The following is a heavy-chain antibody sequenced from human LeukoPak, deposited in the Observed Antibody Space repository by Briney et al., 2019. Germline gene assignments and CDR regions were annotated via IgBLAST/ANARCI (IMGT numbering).Heavy chain of an antibody. CDR1: GYMFTTYD. J-gene: IGHJ5*02. CDR2: IIPIFGTA. V-gene: IGHV1-69*13. Sequence: SVKVSCKASGYMFTTYDINWVRQAPGQGLEWMGGIIPIFGTANYAQKFQGRVTITADESTSTAYMELSSLRSEDTAVYYCARVFGILGFDPWGQGTLVTVSS. D-gene: IGHD3-3*01. CDR3: ARVFGILGFDP.